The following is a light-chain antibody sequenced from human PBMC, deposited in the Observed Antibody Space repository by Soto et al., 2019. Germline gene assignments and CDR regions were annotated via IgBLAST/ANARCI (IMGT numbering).Light chain of an antibody. Sequence: QAVVTQPPSASGTPGQRVTISCSGSSSNIGSSYVYWYQQLLGTAPKLVIFRNNQRPSGVPDRFSGSKSGTSASLAISGLRSEDEADYYCAGWDASLSGHVVFGGGTKLTVL. V-gene: IGLV1-47*01. CDR3: AGWDASLSGHVV. CDR1: SSNIGSSY. CDR2: RNN. J-gene: IGLJ2*01.